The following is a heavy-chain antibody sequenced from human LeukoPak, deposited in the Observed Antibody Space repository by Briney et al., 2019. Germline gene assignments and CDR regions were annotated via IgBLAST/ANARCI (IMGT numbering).Heavy chain of an antibody. CDR2: INPNSGGT. J-gene: IGHJ3*02. V-gene: IGHV1-2*02. CDR3: ARNLWFGESSDAFDM. D-gene: IGHD3-10*01. Sequence: ASAKVSCKASGYTFTGYYMHWVRQAPGQGLEWMGWINPNSGGTNYAQKFQGRVTMTRDTSISTAYMELSRLRSDDTAVYYCARNLWFGESSDAFDMWGQGTMVTVSS. CDR1: GYTFTGYY.